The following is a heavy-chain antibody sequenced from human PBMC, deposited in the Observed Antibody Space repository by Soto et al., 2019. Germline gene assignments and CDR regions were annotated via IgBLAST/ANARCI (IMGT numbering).Heavy chain of an antibody. CDR1: GGSISSGGYS. Sequence: QLQLQESGSGLVKPSQTLSLTCAVSGGSISSGGYSWSWIRQPPGKGLEWIGYIYHSGSTYYNPALKKPSTLSVDRYKNQFSLKLSSVTAPDPAVYYRARVPWPLGQGNLVPLSS. CDR3: ARVPWP. J-gene: IGHJ5*02. CDR2: IYHSGST. V-gene: IGHV4-30-2*01.